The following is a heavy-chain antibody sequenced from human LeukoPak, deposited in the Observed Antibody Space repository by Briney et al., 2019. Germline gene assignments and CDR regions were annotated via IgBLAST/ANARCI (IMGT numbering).Heavy chain of an antibody. CDR2: IYYSGST. CDR1: GGSISTTNYY. J-gene: IGHJ3*02. Sequence: SETLSLTCTVSGGSISTTNYYWGWIRQPPGKDLECIGTIYYSGSTSYNPSLKSRVTISLDSSKSQFQFSLKLNSVTAADTAVYYCARTGYGIRSFDIWGQGTMVTVSS. CDR3: ARTGYGIRSFDI. V-gene: IGHV4-39*01. D-gene: IGHD4-17*01.